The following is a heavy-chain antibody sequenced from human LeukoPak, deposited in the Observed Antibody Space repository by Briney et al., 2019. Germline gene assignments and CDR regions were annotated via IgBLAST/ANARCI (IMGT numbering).Heavy chain of an antibody. Sequence: ASVKVSCKASEYTFTEHYIHWVRQAPGQGLEWMGWISPKSGVTNYAQHFQGRVTMTRDTSISTAYMELSRLRSDDTAVYYCARVQVLRFLEWLEEGVSPIDPWGQGTLVTVSS. CDR3: ARVQVLRFLEWLEEGVSPIDP. CDR1: EYTFTEHY. D-gene: IGHD3-3*01. J-gene: IGHJ5*02. CDR2: ISPKSGVT. V-gene: IGHV1-2*02.